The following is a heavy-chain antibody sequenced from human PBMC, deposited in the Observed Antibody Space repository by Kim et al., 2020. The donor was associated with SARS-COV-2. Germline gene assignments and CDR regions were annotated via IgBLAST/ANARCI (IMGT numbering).Heavy chain of an antibody. V-gene: IGHV4-39*01. CDR2: IYYSGNT. J-gene: IGHJ4*02. Sequence: SETLSLTCTVSGGSLSSSIYYWGWIRQPPGKGLEWIGTIYYSGNTYYNPSLKSRVTISVDTSKNQFSLKLSSMTAADTAVYYCARRRDPYFDFWAQGTL. CDR3: ARRRDPYFDF. CDR1: GGSLSSSIYY.